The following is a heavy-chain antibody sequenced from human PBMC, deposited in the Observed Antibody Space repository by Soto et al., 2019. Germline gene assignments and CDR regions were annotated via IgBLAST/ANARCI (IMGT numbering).Heavy chain of an antibody. D-gene: IGHD3-22*01. Sequence: GGSLRLSCAASGFTFSNAWINWVRQAPGKGLEWVGRIRSKTDGGTTDYAEPVKGRFAISRDDSNNMVYLQMNSLKIEDTAVYYCTTDSYTTIIIVRFDYWGHGTLVTV. CDR3: TTDSYTTIIIVRFDY. CDR1: GFTFSNAW. CDR2: IRSKTDGGTT. V-gene: IGHV3-15*07. J-gene: IGHJ4*01.